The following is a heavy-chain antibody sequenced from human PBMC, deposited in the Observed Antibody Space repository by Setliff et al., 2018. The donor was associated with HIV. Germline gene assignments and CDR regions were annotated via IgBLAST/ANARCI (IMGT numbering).Heavy chain of an antibody. CDR1: GFTFSTYA. CDR2: ITGRGHYT. CDR3: ARYPWGFDY. D-gene: IGHD3-16*01. Sequence: PGGSLRLSCAASGFTFSTYAMSWVRQAPGKGLEWVSLITGRGHYTFYTDSVKGRFTISRDNAKKSLYLQVNSLRAEDTAVYYCARYPWGFDYWGQGTLVTVSS. J-gene: IGHJ4*02. V-gene: IGHV3-21*01.